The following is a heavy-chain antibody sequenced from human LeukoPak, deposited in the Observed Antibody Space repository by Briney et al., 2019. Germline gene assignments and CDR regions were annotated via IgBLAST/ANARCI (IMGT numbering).Heavy chain of an antibody. CDR2: IKSKTDGGTT. CDR1: GFTFSNAW. J-gene: IGHJ3*02. CDR3: TTETNYDYVWGSYRYDAFDI. Sequence: GGSLRLSCAVSGFTFSNAWMTWVRQAPGKGLEWVGRIKSKTDGGTTDYAAPVKGRFTISRDDSKNTLYLQMNSLKTEDTAVYYCTTETNYDYVWGSYRYDAFDIWGQGTMVTVSS. V-gene: IGHV3-15*01. D-gene: IGHD3-16*02.